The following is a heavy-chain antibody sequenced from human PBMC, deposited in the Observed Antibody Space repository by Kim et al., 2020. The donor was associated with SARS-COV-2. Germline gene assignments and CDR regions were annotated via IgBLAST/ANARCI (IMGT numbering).Heavy chain of an antibody. CDR2: INSDGSST. Sequence: GGSLRLSCAASGFTFSSYWMHWVRQAPGKGLVWVSRINSDGSSTSYADSVKGRFTISRDNAKNTLYLQMNSLRAEDTAVYYCARAGDWVAGPLWYFDLWGRGTLVTVSS. J-gene: IGHJ2*01. CDR1: GFTFSSYW. V-gene: IGHV3-74*01. CDR3: ARAGDWVAGPLWYFDL. D-gene: IGHD2-21*01.